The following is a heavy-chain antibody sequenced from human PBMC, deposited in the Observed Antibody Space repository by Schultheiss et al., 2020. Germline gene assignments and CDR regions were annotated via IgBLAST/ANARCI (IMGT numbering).Heavy chain of an antibody. V-gene: IGHV3-74*03. D-gene: IGHD3-16*01. CDR2: ISTDGTVT. CDR3: VTTFSWFAP. Sequence: GGSLRLSCVASGFTFSKYWMHWVRQGSGKGLVWVSGISTDGTVTTYADSVKGRFTISRDNAKNTLSLQMNSLTAEDSAMYYCVTTFSWFAPWGQGTLVTVSS. J-gene: IGHJ5*02. CDR1: GFTFSKYW.